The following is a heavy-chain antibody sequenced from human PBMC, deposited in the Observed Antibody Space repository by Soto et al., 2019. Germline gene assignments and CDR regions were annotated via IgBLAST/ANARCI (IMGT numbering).Heavy chain of an antibody. J-gene: IGHJ6*02. D-gene: IGHD3-3*01. CDR3: AKVVGGNYGRNYDFWSGSVPHYYYYGMDV. V-gene: IGHV3-30*18. Sequence: QPGGSLRLSCAASGFTFSSYGMHWVRQAPGKGLEWVAVISYDGSNKYYADSVKGRFTISRDNSKNTLYLQMNSLRAEDTAVYYCAKVVGGNYGRNYDFWSGSVPHYYYYGMDVWGQGTTVTVSS. CDR1: GFTFSSYG. CDR2: ISYDGSNK.